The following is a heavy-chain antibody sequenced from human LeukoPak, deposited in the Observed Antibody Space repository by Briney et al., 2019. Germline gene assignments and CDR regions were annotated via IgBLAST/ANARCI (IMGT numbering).Heavy chain of an antibody. CDR1: GYTFTSHP. Sequence: GASVKVSCKTSGYTFTSHPINWVRQAPGQGLECMGWIDTNTGDPIYVQGFTGRFVFSLDTSVSTAYLQINSLKAEDTAVYFCARHSPFDYWGQGTLVTVSS. CDR3: ARHSPFDY. V-gene: IGHV7-4-1*02. D-gene: IGHD2-15*01. CDR2: IDTNTGDP. J-gene: IGHJ4*02.